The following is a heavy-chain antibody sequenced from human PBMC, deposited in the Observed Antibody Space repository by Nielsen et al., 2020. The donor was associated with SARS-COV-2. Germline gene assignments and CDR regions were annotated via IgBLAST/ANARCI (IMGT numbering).Heavy chain of an antibody. D-gene: IGHD5-18*01. Sequence: SETLSLTCTVSGGSVSSGSYYWSWIRQPLGKGLEWIGYIYYSGSTNYNPSLKSRVTISVDTSKNQFSLKLSSVSAADTAVYYCARAERGYSYGVGYYYYGMDVWGQGTTVTVS. CDR1: GGSVSSGSYY. CDR2: IYYSGST. V-gene: IGHV4-61*01. J-gene: IGHJ6*02. CDR3: ARAERGYSYGVGYYYYGMDV.